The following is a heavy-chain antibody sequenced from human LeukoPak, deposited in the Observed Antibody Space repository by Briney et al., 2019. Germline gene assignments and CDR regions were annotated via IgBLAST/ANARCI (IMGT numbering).Heavy chain of an antibody. D-gene: IGHD2-15*01. V-gene: IGHV4-34*01. Sequence: SETLSLTCAVYGGSFSGYYWSWIRQPPGKGPEWIGEINHSGSTNYNPSLKSRVTISVDTSKNQFSLKLSSVTAADTAVYYCARGILLGYCSGGSCLGWGQGTLVTVSS. CDR1: GGSFSGYY. CDR2: INHSGST. J-gene: IGHJ4*02. CDR3: ARGILLGYCSGGSCLG.